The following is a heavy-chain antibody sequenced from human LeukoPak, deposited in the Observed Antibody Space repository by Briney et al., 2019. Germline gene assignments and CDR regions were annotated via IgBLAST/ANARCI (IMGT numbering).Heavy chain of an antibody. CDR2: IFTSGST. Sequence: SETLSLTCSVSGMSISSYYWTWIRQPAGKGLEWIGRIFTSGSTSYNPSLTSRVTMSVDTSKNQFSLTLTSVTAADTAVYYCARARRYCDGDCSSGVYRYFDLWGRGTLVTVSS. D-gene: IGHD2-21*02. CDR1: GMSISSYY. J-gene: IGHJ2*01. V-gene: IGHV4-4*07. CDR3: ARARRYCDGDCSSGVYRYFDL.